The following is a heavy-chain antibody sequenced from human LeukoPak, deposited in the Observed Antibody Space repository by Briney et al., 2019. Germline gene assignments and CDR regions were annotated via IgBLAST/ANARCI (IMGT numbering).Heavy chain of an antibody. J-gene: IGHJ4*02. CDR2: INPSGGGT. CDR3: ARRSGWI. Sequence: GASVKVSCKASGSTFTNYYMHWVRQAPGQGLEWMGTINPSGGGTSYSPKFQGRVTMTTDTSTSTVYMELISLRSEDTAVYYCARRSGWIWGQGSLVTVSS. V-gene: IGHV1-46*01. CDR1: GSTFTNYY. D-gene: IGHD6-19*01.